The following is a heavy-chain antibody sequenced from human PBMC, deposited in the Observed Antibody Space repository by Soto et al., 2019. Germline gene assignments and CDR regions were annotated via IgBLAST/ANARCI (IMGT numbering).Heavy chain of an antibody. Sequence: QVQLVQSGAEVKKPGSSVKVSCKASGGTFSSYAISWVRQAPGQGREWMGVIIPIFGTANYAQKLQGRVTIAADESTSTDYMELSSLRSEDRDVYYCAILLTPSMVRCWESFARMDVWGQGTTVTVSS. CDR2: IIPIFGTA. CDR1: GGTFSSYA. D-gene: IGHD3-10*01. J-gene: IGHJ6*02. CDR3: AILLTPSMVRCWESFARMDV. V-gene: IGHV1-69*01.